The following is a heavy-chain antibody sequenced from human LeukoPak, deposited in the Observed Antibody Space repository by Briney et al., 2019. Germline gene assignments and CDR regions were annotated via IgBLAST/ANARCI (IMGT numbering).Heavy chain of an antibody. J-gene: IGHJ4*02. V-gene: IGHV3-66*02. Sequence: GGSLRLSCAASGFTVSSNYMSWVRQAPGKGLEWVSVIYSGGSTYYADSVKGRFTISRDSSKNTLYLQMNSLRAEDTAVYYCTRFVVTYYFDYWGQGTPVTVSS. CDR2: IYSGGST. CDR1: GFTVSSNY. CDR3: TRFVVTYYFDY. D-gene: IGHD4-23*01.